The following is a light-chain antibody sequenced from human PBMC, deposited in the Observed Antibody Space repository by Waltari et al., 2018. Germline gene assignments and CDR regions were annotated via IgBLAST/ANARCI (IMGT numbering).Light chain of an antibody. CDR3: CSYAGSSTFYV. V-gene: IGLV2-23*03. Sequence: QSALTQPASVSGSPGQSITISCTGTSSDVGSYNLVSWYQQHPGKAPKLMIYEGSKRPSGVSNRFSGSKSGNTASLTISGRQAEDEADYYCCSYAGSSTFYVFGTGTKVTVL. J-gene: IGLJ1*01. CDR2: EGS. CDR1: SSDVGSYNL.